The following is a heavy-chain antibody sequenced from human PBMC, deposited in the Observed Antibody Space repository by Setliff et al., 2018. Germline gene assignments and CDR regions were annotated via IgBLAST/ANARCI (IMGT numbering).Heavy chain of an antibody. CDR3: AADLYSGYDRPFDY. J-gene: IGHJ4*02. D-gene: IGHD5-12*01. Sequence: SVKVSCKASGYTFISYDINWVRQAPGQGLEWMGGIIPIFGTANYAQKFQGRVTITRDRSTSTAYMELSSLRSEDTAVYYCAADLYSGYDRPFDYWGQGTLVTVSS. CDR2: IIPIFGTA. V-gene: IGHV1-69*05. CDR1: GYTFISYD.